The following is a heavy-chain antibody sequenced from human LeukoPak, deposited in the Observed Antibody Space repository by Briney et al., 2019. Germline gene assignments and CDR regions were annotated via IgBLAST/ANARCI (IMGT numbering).Heavy chain of an antibody. CDR3: ARQRYYYDSSGYYPQTFDY. J-gene: IGHJ4*02. Sequence: PSETLSLTCTVSGGSISSYYWGWIRQPPGKGLEWIGSIYYSGSTYYNPSLKSRVTISVDTSKNQFSLKLSSVTAADTAVYYCARQRYYYDSSGYYPQTFDYWGQGTLVTVSS. CDR2: IYYSGST. V-gene: IGHV4-39*01. CDR1: GGSISSYY. D-gene: IGHD3-22*01.